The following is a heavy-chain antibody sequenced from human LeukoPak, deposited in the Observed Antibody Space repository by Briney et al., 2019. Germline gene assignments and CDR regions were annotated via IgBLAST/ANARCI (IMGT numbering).Heavy chain of an antibody. V-gene: IGHV2-26*02. D-gene: IGHD5-18*01. J-gene: IGHJ5*02. CDR2: IFSNDEK. CDR1: GGSISSYYW. CDR3: ARMGLDTAMGYNWFDP. Sequence: KPSETLSLTCTVSGGSISSYYWSWIRQPPGKALEWLAHIFSNDEKSYSTSLKSRLTISKDTSKSQVVLTMTNMDPVDTATYYCARMGLDTAMGYNWFDPWGQGTLVTVSS.